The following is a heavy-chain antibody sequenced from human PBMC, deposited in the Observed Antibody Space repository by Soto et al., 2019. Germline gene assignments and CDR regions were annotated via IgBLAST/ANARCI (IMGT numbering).Heavy chain of an antibody. CDR2: LSRDGSKQ. Sequence: LRLSCAASGFMFNNHGMHWVRQAPGKGLEWVALLSRDGSKQFYRDSVKGRFTISRDNAKNSLYLQMNSLRAEDTAVYYCARDLHDYVSLRFDHWGHGTLFTDSS. CDR3: ARDLHDYVSLRFDH. J-gene: IGHJ4*01. D-gene: IGHD3-16*01. CDR1: GFMFNNHG. V-gene: IGHV3-33*05.